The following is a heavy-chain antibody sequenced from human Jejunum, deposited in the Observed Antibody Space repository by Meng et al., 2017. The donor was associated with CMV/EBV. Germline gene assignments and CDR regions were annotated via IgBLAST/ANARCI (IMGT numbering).Heavy chain of an antibody. J-gene: IGHJ6*02. CDR2: INPSGGGT. CDR1: TFTSYY. V-gene: IGHV1-46*01. D-gene: IGHD1-26*01. Sequence: TFTSYYMHWVRQAAGQGLEWMGVINPSGGGTTYAQRFQDRVTMTRDTSASTVYMELSSLRSEDTAVYFCARVRGSYPGDYYYGMDVWGRGTTVTVSS. CDR3: ARVRGSYPGDYYYGMDV.